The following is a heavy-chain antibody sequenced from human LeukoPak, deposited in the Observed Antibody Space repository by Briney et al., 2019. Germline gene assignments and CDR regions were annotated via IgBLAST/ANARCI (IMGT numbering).Heavy chain of an antibody. CDR2: INSGSSLI. J-gene: IGHJ4*02. Sequence: PGGSLRLSCSVSGFTFSKYNMNWVRQAPGKGLEWISYINSGSSLIYYEDSVKGRFTISRDNDKNSLYLQMSSLRADDSAVYYCARAWDGYSYGYYYWGQGTLVTVSS. D-gene: IGHD5-18*01. V-gene: IGHV3-48*01. CDR3: ARAWDGYSYGYYY. CDR1: GFTFSKYN.